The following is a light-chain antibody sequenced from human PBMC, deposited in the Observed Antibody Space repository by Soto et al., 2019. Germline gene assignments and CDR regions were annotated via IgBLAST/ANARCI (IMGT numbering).Light chain of an antibody. J-gene: IGLJ1*01. CDR2: GDN. Sequence: QSVLTQPPSVSGAPGQRITISCTGSSSNIGAGYDVHWYRQLPGTAPKLLIYGDNNRPSGVTDRFSASKSGNSASLAITGLQAEDEADYYCQSYANTLSSLFGTGTKLTVL. CDR3: QSYANTLSSL. CDR1: SSNIGAGYD. V-gene: IGLV1-40*01.